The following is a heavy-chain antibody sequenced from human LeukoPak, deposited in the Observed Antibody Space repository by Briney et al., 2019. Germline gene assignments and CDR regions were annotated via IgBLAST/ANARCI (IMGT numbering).Heavy chain of an antibody. D-gene: IGHD4-17*01. CDR1: GFRFRSYG. Sequence: GGSLRLSCATSGFRFRSYGMSWVRQAPGKGLEWVSSISGSGRTYYADSVRGRVTCSRDDSKSAVSLVMNSLRAEDTAVYYCAKDFGDFYPPLFDSWGHGTLVTVSS. J-gene: IGHJ4*01. V-gene: IGHV3-23*01. CDR2: ISGSGRT. CDR3: AKDFGDFYPPLFDS.